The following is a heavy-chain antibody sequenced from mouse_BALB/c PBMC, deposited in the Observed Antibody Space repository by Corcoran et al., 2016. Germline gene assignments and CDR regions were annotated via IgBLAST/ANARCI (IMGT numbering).Heavy chain of an antibody. J-gene: IGHJ4*01. Sequence: QVQLQQSGAELMKPGASVKISCKATGYTFSSYWIEWVKQRPGHGLEWIGEILPGSGSTNYNEKFKGKATFTADTSSNTVYMQLTSLTSEDSAVYYCARSGGNYVYALDYWGQGTSVTVSS. CDR3: ARSGGNYVYALDY. CDR2: ILPGSGST. D-gene: IGHD2-1*01. V-gene: IGHV1-9*01. CDR1: GYTFSSYW.